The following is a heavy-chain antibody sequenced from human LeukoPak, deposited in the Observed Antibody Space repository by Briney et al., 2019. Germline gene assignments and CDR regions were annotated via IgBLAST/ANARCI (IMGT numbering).Heavy chain of an antibody. J-gene: IGHJ4*02. CDR1: GYTFTSYD. CDR3: ARGRDLGGYVDY. V-gene: IGHV1-8*01. CDR2: MNPNSGNT. Sequence: GAPVKVSCKASGYTFTSYDINWLRQATGQGLEWMGWMNPNSGNTGYAQKFQGRVTMTRNTSISTAYMELSSLRSEDTAVYYCARGRDLGGYVDYWGQGTLVTVSS. D-gene: IGHD2-15*01.